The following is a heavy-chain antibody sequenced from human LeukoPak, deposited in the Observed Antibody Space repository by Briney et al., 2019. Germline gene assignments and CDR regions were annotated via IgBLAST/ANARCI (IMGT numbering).Heavy chain of an antibody. CDR1: SGSITSYY. J-gene: IGHJ4*02. D-gene: IGHD6-19*01. V-gene: IGHV4-59*01. Sequence: PSETLSLTCTVSSGSITSYYWSWIRQPPGKGLEWIGYVYATGTTNYNPSLKTRATISIDTSKNQLSLTLTSVTAADTAVYYCARVGSGGAWFDFWGQGTLVSVSS. CDR3: ARVGSGGAWFDF. CDR2: VYATGTT.